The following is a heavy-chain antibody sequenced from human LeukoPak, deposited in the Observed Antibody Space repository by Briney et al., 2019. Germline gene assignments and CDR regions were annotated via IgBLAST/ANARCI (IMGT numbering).Heavy chain of an antibody. V-gene: IGHV1-18*01. CDR3: ARRHGSGSLSYCYYGMDV. CDR1: GYTFTSYG. CDR2: ISAYNGNT. J-gene: IGHJ6*02. D-gene: IGHD3-10*01. Sequence: ASVKVSCKASGYTFTSYGISWVRQAPGQGLEWMGWISAYNGNTNYAQKLQGRVTMTTDASTSTAYMELRSLRSDDTAVYYCARRHGSGSLSYCYYGMDVWGQGTTVTVSS.